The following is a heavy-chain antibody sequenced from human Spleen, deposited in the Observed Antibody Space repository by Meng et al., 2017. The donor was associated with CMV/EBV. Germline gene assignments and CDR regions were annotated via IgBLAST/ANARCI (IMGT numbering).Heavy chain of an antibody. CDR3: AKATGYCSSTSCYNDDY. D-gene: IGHD2-2*02. CDR2: SRNKANRYTT. Sequence: GGSLRLSCAASGFIFSDHYMDWVRQAPGKGLEWVGRSRNKANRYTTEYAASVKGRFTISRDESKNSLYLQMNSLRAEDTAVYYCAKATGYCSSTSCYNDDYWGQGTLVTVSS. J-gene: IGHJ4*02. V-gene: IGHV3-72*01. CDR1: GFIFSDHY.